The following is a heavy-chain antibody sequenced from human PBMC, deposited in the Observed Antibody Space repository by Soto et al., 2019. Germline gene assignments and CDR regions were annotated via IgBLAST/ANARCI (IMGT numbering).Heavy chain of an antibody. V-gene: IGHV3-66*01. CDR2: IYSGGST. Sequence: GGSLRLSCAASGFTVSSNYMSWVRQAPGKGLEWVSVIYSGGSTYYADSVKGRFTISRDNSKNTLYLQMNSLRAEDTAVYYCARDSGGYDFWSGYYSYYYYGMDVWGQGTTVTVSS. CDR3: ARDSGGYDFWSGYYSYYYYGMDV. CDR1: GFTVSSNY. D-gene: IGHD3-3*01. J-gene: IGHJ6*02.